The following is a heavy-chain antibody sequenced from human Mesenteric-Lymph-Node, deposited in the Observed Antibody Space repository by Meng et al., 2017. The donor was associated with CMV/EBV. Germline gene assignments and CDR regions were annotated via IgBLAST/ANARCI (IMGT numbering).Heavy chain of an antibody. D-gene: IGHD3-10*01. CDR2: IYPGDSDT. Sequence: KVSCKGSGYSFSNYWIGWVRQMPGKGLEWMGIIYPGDSDTRYSPSFQGQVTISADKSISTAYLQWSSLKASDTAMYYCARFALRPFVRFDYWGQGTLVTVSS. V-gene: IGHV5-51*01. CDR1: GYSFSNYW. CDR3: ARFALRPFVRFDY. J-gene: IGHJ4*02.